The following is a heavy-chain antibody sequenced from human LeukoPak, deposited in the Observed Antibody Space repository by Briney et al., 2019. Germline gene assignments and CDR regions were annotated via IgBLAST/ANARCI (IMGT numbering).Heavy chain of an antibody. CDR3: ARQLGQFDYYGSGSYYKTKGMDF. D-gene: IGHD3-10*01. CDR1: GGSISSYY. V-gene: IGHV4-59*08. J-gene: IGHJ6*02. CDR2: IYYSGST. Sequence: SETLSLTCTVSGGSISSYYWSWIRQPPGKGLEWIGYIYYSGSTNYNPSLKSRVTISVDTSKNQFSLKLSSVTAADTAVYYCARQLGQFDYYGSGSYYKTKGMDFWGQGTTVTVSS.